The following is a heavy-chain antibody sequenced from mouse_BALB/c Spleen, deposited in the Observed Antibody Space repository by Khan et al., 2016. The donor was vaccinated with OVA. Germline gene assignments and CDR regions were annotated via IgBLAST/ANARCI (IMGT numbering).Heavy chain of an antibody. V-gene: IGHV1-4*01. D-gene: IGHD2-14*01. CDR3: AKEGAYYRSDGWFAY. Sequence: QVQLKQSGAELARPGASVKMSCKASGYTFTTYTIHWVKQRPGQGLEWIGYIIPSTDYTTYNQKFKDKATLTADKSSSTAYMQPSSLTSDDSAVYYCAKEGAYYRSDGWFAYWGQGTLVTVSA. CDR2: IIPSTDYT. J-gene: IGHJ3*01. CDR1: GYTFTTYT.